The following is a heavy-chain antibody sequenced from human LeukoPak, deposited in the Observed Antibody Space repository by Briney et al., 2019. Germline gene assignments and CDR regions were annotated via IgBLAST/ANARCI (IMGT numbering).Heavy chain of an antibody. J-gene: IGHJ3*02. D-gene: IGHD1-1*01. CDR2: ISYDGSNK. CDR1: GFTFSSYA. V-gene: IGHV3-30-3*01. CDR3: ARSHGRRDAFDI. Sequence: GGSLRLSCAAPGFTFSSYAMHWVRQAPGKGLEWVAVISYDGSNKYYADSVKGRFTISRDNSKNTLYLQMNSLRAEDTAVYYCARSHGRRDAFDIWGQGTMVTVSS.